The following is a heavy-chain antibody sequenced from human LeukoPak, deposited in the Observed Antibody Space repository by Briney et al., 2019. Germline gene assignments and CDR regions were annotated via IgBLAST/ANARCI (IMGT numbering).Heavy chain of an antibody. CDR2: IYYSGST. CDR3: ARLYYYDSSGYTPAPFDY. Sequence: SETLSLTCTVSGGSISSYYWSWIRQPPGKGLEWIGYIYYSGSTNYNPSLKSRVTISVDTSKNQFSLKLSSVTAADTAVYYCARLYYYDSSGYTPAPFDYWGQGTLVTVSS. V-gene: IGHV4-59*01. D-gene: IGHD3-22*01. J-gene: IGHJ4*02. CDR1: GGSISSYY.